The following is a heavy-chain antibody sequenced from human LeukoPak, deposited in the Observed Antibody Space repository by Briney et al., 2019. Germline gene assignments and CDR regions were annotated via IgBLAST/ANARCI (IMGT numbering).Heavy chain of an antibody. V-gene: IGHV3-48*01. CDR3: ARLGHSSSWYWFDP. CDR2: ISSSSSTI. J-gene: IGHJ5*02. D-gene: IGHD6-13*01. CDR1: GFTFSTYW. Sequence: PGGSLRLSCAASGFTFSTYWMSWVRQAPGKGLEWVSYISSSSSTIYYADSVKGRFTISRDNVKNSLYLQMNSLRAEDTAVYYCARLGHSSSWYWFDPWGQGTLVTVSS.